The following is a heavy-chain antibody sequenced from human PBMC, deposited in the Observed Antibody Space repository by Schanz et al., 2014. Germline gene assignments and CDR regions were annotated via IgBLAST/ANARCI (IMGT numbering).Heavy chain of an antibody. Sequence: EVQLVESGGGLIQPGGSLRLSCAASGFTFSSYAINWVRQAPGKGLEWVSGISGSGASTYYADSVKGRFTISRDNSNKTVDLQMNSLRAEDTAVYYCTRDVRLDRRGNWFDPWGQGILVTVSS. J-gene: IGHJ5*02. CDR1: GFTFSSYA. V-gene: IGHV3-23*04. CDR3: TRDVRLDRRGNWFDP. D-gene: IGHD1-1*01. CDR2: ISGSGAST.